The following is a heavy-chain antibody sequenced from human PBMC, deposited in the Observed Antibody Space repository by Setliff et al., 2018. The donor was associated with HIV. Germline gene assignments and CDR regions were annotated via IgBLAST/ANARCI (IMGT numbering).Heavy chain of an antibody. V-gene: IGHV3-15*07. J-gene: IGHJ4*02. CDR1: GFRFETFG. CDR2: IKTKTQRGTT. CDR3: VTGVGASSVDY. Sequence: LRLSCAASGFRFETFGMYWVRQAPGKGLEWVGRIKTKTQRGTTDYAAPAKGRFIISRDDSKNTLYLQMNSLRSEDTAVYYCVTGVGASSVDYWGQGTMVTVSA. D-gene: IGHD1-26*01.